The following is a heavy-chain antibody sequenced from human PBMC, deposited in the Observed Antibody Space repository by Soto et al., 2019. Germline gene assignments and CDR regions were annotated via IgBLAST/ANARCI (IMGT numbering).Heavy chain of an antibody. J-gene: IGHJ3*02. Sequence: SCPVPGLDLTFYYIGWARSALGQGLEWMGWINPNTGGTNYAQKFQGRVTVTTATSLNLVYMELNRLRYDDTAVYYCARACGTGTSDDFERWGKGAMVTV. D-gene: IGHD1-7*01. CDR1: GLDLTFYY. CDR3: ARACGTGTSDDFER. CDR2: INPNTGGT. V-gene: IGHV1-2*02.